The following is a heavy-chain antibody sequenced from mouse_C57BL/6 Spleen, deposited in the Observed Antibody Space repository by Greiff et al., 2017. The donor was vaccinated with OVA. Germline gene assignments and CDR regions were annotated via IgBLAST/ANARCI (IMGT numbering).Heavy chain of an antibody. Sequence: EVKLVESGGGLVKPGGSLKLSCAASGFTFSDYGMHWVRQAPEKGLEWVAYISSGSSTIYYADTVKGRFTISRDNAKNTLVLQMTSLRSEDTAMYYCARRAVVAPFDYWGQGTTLTVSS. D-gene: IGHD1-1*01. CDR1: GFTFSDYG. CDR3: ARRAVVAPFDY. J-gene: IGHJ2*01. V-gene: IGHV5-17*01. CDR2: ISSGSSTI.